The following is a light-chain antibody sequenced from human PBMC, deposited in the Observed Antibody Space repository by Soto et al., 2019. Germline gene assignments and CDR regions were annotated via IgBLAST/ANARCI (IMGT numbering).Light chain of an antibody. CDR3: TSYASTTPHVV. CDR2: EVF. CDR1: ISDVGGYNY. J-gene: IGLJ2*01. V-gene: IGLV2-14*01. Sequence: QSALTQPASVSGSPGQSITISCTGTISDVGGYNYVSWYQHHPGKAPNLMIYEVFNRPSGVSNRFSGSRSGNTASLTISGLQAEDEGDYYCTSYASTTPHVVFRGGTKLTVL.